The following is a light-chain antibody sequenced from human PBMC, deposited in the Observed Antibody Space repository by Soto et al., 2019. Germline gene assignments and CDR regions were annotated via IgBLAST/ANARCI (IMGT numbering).Light chain of an antibody. CDR1: QSVSSY. CDR3: QQRSNWPPRFT. CDR2: DAS. Sequence: EIVLTQSPATLSLSPGERATLSCRASQSVSSYLAWYPQKPGQAPRLLIYDASNRATGIPARFSGSGSGTDFTLTISSLEPEDFAFYYCQQRSNWPPRFTFGPGTKVDIK. J-gene: IGKJ3*01. V-gene: IGKV3-11*01.